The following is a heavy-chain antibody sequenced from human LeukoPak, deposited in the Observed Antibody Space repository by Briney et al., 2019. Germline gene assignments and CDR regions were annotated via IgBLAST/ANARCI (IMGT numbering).Heavy chain of an antibody. Sequence: SETLSLTCTVSGGSISSGGYYWSWIRQPAGKGLEWIGRIYTSGSTNYNPSLKSRVTMSVDTSKNQFSLKLNSVTAADTAVYYCAGGESPGAFDIWGQGTMVTVSS. D-gene: IGHD3-16*01. V-gene: IGHV4-61*02. CDR2: IYTSGST. CDR1: GGSISSGGYY. J-gene: IGHJ3*02. CDR3: AGGESPGAFDI.